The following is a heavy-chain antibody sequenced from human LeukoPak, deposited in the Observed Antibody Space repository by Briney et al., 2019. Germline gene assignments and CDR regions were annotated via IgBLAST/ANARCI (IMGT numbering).Heavy chain of an antibody. V-gene: IGHV3-23*01. D-gene: IGHD1-26*01. CDR1: GLTFSDYR. CDR2: TAGADDVI. CDR3: TTDRVGTTTPGYYGLDV. J-gene: IGHJ6*02. Sequence: PGGSLRLSCAVPGLTFSDYRMIWVRQAPEKRLEWVAVTAGADDVIQYADSVKGRFTISTDNSKNTVYLQMNSLRAEDTAVYYCTTDRVGTTTPGYYGLDVWGQGTTVTVSS.